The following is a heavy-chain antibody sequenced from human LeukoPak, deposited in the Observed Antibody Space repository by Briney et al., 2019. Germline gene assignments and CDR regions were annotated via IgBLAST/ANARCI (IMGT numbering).Heavy chain of an antibody. CDR1: GGSISSYY. CDR3: ARAPGSSEDY. V-gene: IGHV4-59*01. CDR2: IYYSGST. J-gene: IGHJ4*02. D-gene: IGHD2-2*01. Sequence: SETLSLTCTVSGGSISSYYWSWIRQPPGKGLEWIGYIYYSGSTNYNPSLKSRVTISVDTSKNQFSLKLSSVTAADTAVYYCARAPGSSEDYWGQGTLVTVSS.